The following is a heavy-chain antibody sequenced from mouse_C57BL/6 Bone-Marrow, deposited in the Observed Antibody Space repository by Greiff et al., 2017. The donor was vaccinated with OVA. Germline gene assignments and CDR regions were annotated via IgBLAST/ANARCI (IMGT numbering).Heavy chain of an antibody. J-gene: IGHJ2*01. D-gene: IGHD3-3*01. V-gene: IGHV1-81*01. CDR2: IYPRSGNT. CDR1: GYTFTSYG. CDR3: ARRAGTRGVYFDY. Sequence: VQLQESGAELARPGASVKLSCKASGYTFTSYGISWVKQRTGQGLEWIGEIYPRSGNTYYNEKFKGKATLTADKSSSTAYMELRSLTSEDSAVYFCARRAGTRGVYFDYWGQGTTLTVSS.